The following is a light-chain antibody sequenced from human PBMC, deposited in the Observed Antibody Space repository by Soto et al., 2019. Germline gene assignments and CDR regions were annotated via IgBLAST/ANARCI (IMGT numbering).Light chain of an antibody. Sequence: EIVLTQSPGTLSLSPGERATLSCRASQSVSSSYLAWYQQKPGQAPRPLIYGASSRATGIPDRFSGSGSGTDFNLTISRLEPEDVAVYYCQQYGSSPRTFGQGTKVEIK. CDR1: QSVSSSY. J-gene: IGKJ1*01. CDR2: GAS. CDR3: QQYGSSPRT. V-gene: IGKV3-20*01.